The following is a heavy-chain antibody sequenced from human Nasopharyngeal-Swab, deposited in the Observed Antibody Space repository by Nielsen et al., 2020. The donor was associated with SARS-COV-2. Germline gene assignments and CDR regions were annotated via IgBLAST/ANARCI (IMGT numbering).Heavy chain of an antibody. D-gene: IGHD3-16*01. V-gene: IGHV4-39*01. CDR2: IYYSGST. J-gene: IGHJ5*02. CDR1: GGSISSSSYY. CDR3: ARPAIRFLLGNWFDP. Sequence: SETLSLTCTVSGGSISSSSYYWGWIRQPPGKGLEWIGSIYYSGSTYYNPSFKSRVTISVDTSKNQFSLKLSSVTAADTAVYYCARPAIRFLLGNWFDPWGQGTLVTVSS.